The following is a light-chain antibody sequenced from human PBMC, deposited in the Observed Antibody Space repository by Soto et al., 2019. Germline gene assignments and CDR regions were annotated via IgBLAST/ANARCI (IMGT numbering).Light chain of an antibody. CDR1: QSVSND. CDR2: GAS. V-gene: IGKV3-15*01. CDR3: QQYYNWPPLYT. J-gene: IGKJ2*01. Sequence: EIVMTQSPATLSVSPGERATLSCRASQSVSNDLAWYQQKGGQAPRLLIYGASTRATGIPARFSGSGSGTDFTLIISSLQSEDFAVYYCQQYYNWPPLYTFGQGTKLEIK.